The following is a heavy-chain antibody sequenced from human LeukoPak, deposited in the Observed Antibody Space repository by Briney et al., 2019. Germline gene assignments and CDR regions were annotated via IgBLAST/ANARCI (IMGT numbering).Heavy chain of an antibody. CDR1: GIIFSSYA. J-gene: IGHJ4*02. CDR2: ISNSGVST. D-gene: IGHD4-11*01. V-gene: IGHV3-23*01. Sequence: GGSLRLSCAASGIIFSSYAMSWVRQAPGKGLEWVSVISNSGVSTYYADSVKGRFTISRDNPKNTLYLQMNSLRAEDTAVYYCAKYKISTVTVDYWGQGTLVTVSS. CDR3: AKYKISTVTVDY.